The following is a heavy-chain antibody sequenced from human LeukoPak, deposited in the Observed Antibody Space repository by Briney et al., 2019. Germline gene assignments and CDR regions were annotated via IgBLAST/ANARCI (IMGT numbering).Heavy chain of an antibody. CDR3: ARGFTISFSGYNYMDV. D-gene: IGHD3-3*01. V-gene: IGHV1-18*01. J-gene: IGHJ6*03. CDR2: ISAYNGNT. Sequence: ASVKVSCKASGYTFTSYGISWVRQAPGQGLEWMGWISAYNGNTNYAQKLQGRVTMTTDTSTSTAYMELRSLRSDDAAVYYCARGFTISFSGYNYMDVWGKGTTVTVSS. CDR1: GYTFTSYG.